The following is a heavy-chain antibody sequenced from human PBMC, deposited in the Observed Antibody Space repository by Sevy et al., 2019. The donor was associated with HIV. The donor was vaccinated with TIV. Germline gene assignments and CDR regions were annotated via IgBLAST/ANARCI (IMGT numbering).Heavy chain of an antibody. J-gene: IGHJ4*02. CDR3: AKALNIVATILN. CDR2: IPFDGSRE. D-gene: IGHD5-12*01. Sequence: GGSLRLCCVASGFTFTDYGMHWVRQVPGRGLEWVAFIPFDGSREYYTDSVKGRFTISRDDSKNTLYLQMNSLRSEDTAVYYCAKALNIVATILNWGQGTLVTVSS. V-gene: IGHV3-30*02. CDR1: GFTFTDYG.